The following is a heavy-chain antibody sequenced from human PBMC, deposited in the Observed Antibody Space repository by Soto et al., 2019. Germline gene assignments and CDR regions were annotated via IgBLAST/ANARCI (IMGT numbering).Heavy chain of an antibody. CDR2: IIPIFGTA. CDR3: ARDSTVGITGYWYFDL. CDR1: GGTFSSYA. D-gene: IGHD4-17*01. Sequence: GASVKVSCKASGGTFSSYAISWVRQAPGQGLEWMGGIIPIFGTANYAQKFQGRVTITRDTSASTAYMELSSLRSEDTAVYYCARDSTVGITGYWYFDLWGRGTLVTVSS. J-gene: IGHJ2*01. V-gene: IGHV1-69*05.